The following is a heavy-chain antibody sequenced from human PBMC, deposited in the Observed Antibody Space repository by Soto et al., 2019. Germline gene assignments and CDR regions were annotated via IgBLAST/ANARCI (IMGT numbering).Heavy chain of an antibody. CDR1: GYTFTSYG. CDR2: ISAYNGNT. J-gene: IGHJ6*02. CDR3: ARGFMVRGEDYYYYGMDV. Sequence: GASVKVSCKASGYTFTSYGISWVRQAPGQGLEWMGWISAYNGNTNYAQKLQGRVTMTTDTSTSTAYMELSSLRSEDTAVYYCARGFMVRGEDYYYYGMDVWGQGTTVTVSS. D-gene: IGHD3-10*01. V-gene: IGHV1-18*01.